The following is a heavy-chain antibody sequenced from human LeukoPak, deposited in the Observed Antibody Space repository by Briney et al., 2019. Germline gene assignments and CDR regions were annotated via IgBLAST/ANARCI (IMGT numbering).Heavy chain of an antibody. CDR1: GFTFSSYA. V-gene: IGHV3-23*01. D-gene: IGHD6-13*01. Sequence: GGFLRLSCAASGFTFSSYAMNWVRQAPGKGLEGVSSISGSGGSAHYAASVKGRFTISRDHSKNTLYLQMNSLRAEDTAVYYCAKDPLGAAAGYYYFDYWGQGTLVTVSS. CDR2: ISGSGGSA. J-gene: IGHJ4*02. CDR3: AKDPLGAAAGYYYFDY.